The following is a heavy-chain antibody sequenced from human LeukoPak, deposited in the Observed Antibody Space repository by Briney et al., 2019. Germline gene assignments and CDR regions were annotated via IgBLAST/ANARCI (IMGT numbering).Heavy chain of an antibody. CDR1: GFTFSSYG. Sequence: GGSLRRSCAASGFTFSSYGMHWVRQAPGKGLEWVAFIRYDGSNKYYADSVKGRFTISRDNSKNTLYLQMNSLRAEDTAVYYCAKSGYDFGGWFDPWGQGTLVTVSS. CDR2: IRYDGSNK. D-gene: IGHD5-12*01. CDR3: AKSGYDFGGWFDP. J-gene: IGHJ5*02. V-gene: IGHV3-30*02.